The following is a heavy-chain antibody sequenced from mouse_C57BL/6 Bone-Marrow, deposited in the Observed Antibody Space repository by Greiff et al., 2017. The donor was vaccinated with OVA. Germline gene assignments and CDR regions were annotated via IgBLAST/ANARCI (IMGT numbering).Heavy chain of an antibody. CDR1: GYTFTDYY. CDR2: INPYNGGT. D-gene: IGHD2-5*01. CDR3: ARKGYSKGWLAY. Sequence: VQLQQSGPVLVKPGASVKMSYKASGYTFTDYYMNWVKQSHGKSLEWIGVINPYNGGTSYNQKFKGKATLTVDKSSSTAYMELNSLTSEDSAVYYCARKGYSKGWLAYGGQGTLVTVSA. V-gene: IGHV1-19*01. J-gene: IGHJ3*01.